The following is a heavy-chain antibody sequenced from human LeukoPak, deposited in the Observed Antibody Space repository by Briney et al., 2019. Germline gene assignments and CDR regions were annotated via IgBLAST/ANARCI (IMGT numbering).Heavy chain of an antibody. V-gene: IGHV1-18*01. D-gene: IGHD2-2*01. CDR3: ALGYCSSTSCSTIDY. Sequence: GASVKVSCTASGYTFTSYGISWVRQAPGQGLEWMGWISAYNGNTNYAQKLQGRVTMTTDTSTSTAYMELRSLRSDDTAVYYCALGYCSSTSCSTIDYWGQGTLVTVSS. CDR2: ISAYNGNT. J-gene: IGHJ4*02. CDR1: GYTFTSYG.